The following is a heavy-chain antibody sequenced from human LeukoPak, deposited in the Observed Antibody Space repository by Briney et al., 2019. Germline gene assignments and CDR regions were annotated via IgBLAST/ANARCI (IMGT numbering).Heavy chain of an antibody. V-gene: IGHV1-8*01. CDR1: GYTFTSYD. J-gene: IGHJ4*02. D-gene: IGHD6-13*01. CDR3: ARGITAGFGY. Sequence: GASVKVSCKASGYTFTSYDINWVRQATGQGLEWMGWMSPSSSNTGYVQKFQGRVSMTWDTSISTAYMELTNLKSEDTAVYYCARGITAGFGYLGQGTLVTVSS. CDR2: MSPSSSNT.